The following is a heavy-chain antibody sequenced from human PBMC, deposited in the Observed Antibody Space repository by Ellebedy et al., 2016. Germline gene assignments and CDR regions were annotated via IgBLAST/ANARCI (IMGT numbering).Heavy chain of an antibody. Sequence: ASVKVSXKTSGFTFTGHYMHWVRQVPGQGLEWMGWINPNSGGTNYAQKFQGRVTMTRDTSISAAYMELSRLRSDDTAVYYCARDCGYGDYYFDYWGQGTLVTVSS. CDR3: ARDCGYGDYYFDY. D-gene: IGHD5-12*01. CDR2: INPNSGGT. CDR1: GFTFTGHY. J-gene: IGHJ4*02. V-gene: IGHV1-2*02.